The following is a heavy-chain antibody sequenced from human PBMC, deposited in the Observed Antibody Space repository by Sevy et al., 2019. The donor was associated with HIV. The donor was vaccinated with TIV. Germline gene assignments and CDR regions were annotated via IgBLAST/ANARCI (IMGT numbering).Heavy chain of an antibody. CDR2: ISYDGSNK. CDR3: ARDHDSSGYYDGMDV. D-gene: IGHD3-22*01. V-gene: IGHV3-30-3*01. Sequence: GGSLRLSCAASGFTFSSYAMHWVRQAPGKGLEWVAVISYDGSNKYYADSVKGRFTISRDNSKNTLYLQMNSLRAEDTVVYYCARDHDSSGYYDGMDVWGQGTTVTVSS. J-gene: IGHJ6*02. CDR1: GFTFSSYA.